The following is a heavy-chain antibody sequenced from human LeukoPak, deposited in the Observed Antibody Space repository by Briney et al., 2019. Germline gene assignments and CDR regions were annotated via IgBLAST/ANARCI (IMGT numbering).Heavy chain of an antibody. V-gene: IGHV3-30*18. CDR3: AKYSSSSNYYYGMDV. CDR2: MSYDGSYK. D-gene: IGHD6-13*01. Sequence: GRSLRLSCAASGFTFSSYGMHWVRQAPGKGLEWVAVMSYDGSYKQYADSVKGRFTASRDNSEKTLYLQMNSLRAEDTAVYYCAKYSSSSNYYYGMDVWGQGTTVTVSS. J-gene: IGHJ6*02. CDR1: GFTFSSYG.